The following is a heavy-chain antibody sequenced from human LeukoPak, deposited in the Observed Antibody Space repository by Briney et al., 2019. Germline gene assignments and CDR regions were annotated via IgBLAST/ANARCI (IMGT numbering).Heavy chain of an antibody. D-gene: IGHD2-8*01. Sequence: KSSETLSLNCTVSGGSISSCYWSWIRQPPGNGLEWSGYIYYSGSTNYNPSLKSRVTISVDTSKNQFSLKLSSVTAADTAVYYCARAGYYAKSFDYWGQGTLVTVSS. CDR1: GGSISSCY. V-gene: IGHV4-59*01. CDR3: ARAGYYAKSFDY. CDR2: IYYSGST. J-gene: IGHJ4*02.